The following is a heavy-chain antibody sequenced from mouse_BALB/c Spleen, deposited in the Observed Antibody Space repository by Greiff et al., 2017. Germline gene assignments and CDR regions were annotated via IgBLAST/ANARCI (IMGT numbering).Heavy chain of an antibody. V-gene: IGHV3-2*02. J-gene: IGHJ1*01. Sequence: EVQLQESGPGLVKPSQSLSLTCTVTGYSITSDYAWNWIRQFPGNKLEWMGYISYSGSTSYNPSLKSRISITRDTSKNQFFLQLNSVTTEDTATYYCARGYYGSSYWYFDVWGAGTTVTVSS. CDR1: GYSITSDYA. D-gene: IGHD1-1*01. CDR3: ARGYYGSSYWYFDV. CDR2: ISYSGST.